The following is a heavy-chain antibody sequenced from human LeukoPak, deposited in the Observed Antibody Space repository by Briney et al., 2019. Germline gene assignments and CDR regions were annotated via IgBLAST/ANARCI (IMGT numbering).Heavy chain of an antibody. Sequence: PGGSLRLSCAASGFTFSSYAMHWVRQAPGKGLEWVAVISYDGSNKYYADSVKGRFTISRDNSKNTLYPQMNSLRAEDTAVYYCARSISSSCPDYWGQGTLVTVSS. J-gene: IGHJ4*02. CDR3: ARSISSSCPDY. V-gene: IGHV3-30*04. CDR1: GFTFSSYA. D-gene: IGHD3-3*02. CDR2: ISYDGSNK.